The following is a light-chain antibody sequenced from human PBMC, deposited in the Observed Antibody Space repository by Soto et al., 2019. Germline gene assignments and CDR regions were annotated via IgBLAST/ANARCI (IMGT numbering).Light chain of an antibody. CDR1: QSISSY. CDR3: QQSYSTLIT. Sequence: DIQMTQSPSSLSASVGDRVTITCRASQSISSYLNWYQQKPGKAPKLLLYSASSFQSGVTSRFNGSGSGIDFTLPISSLPPEDFATYYCQQSYSTLITFGQGTRRAIK. V-gene: IGKV1-39*01. J-gene: IGKJ5*01. CDR2: SAS.